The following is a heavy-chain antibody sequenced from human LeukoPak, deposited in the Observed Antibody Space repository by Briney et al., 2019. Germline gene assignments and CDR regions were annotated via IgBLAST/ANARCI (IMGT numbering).Heavy chain of an antibody. V-gene: IGHV3-7*03. CDR2: IKQDGSEK. J-gene: IGHJ4*02. CDR3: AKDRQATIFGVVIRGPTGDY. D-gene: IGHD3-3*01. Sequence: GGSLRLSCAASGFTFSSYWMSWVRQAPGKGLEWVANIKQDGSEKYYVDSVKGRFTISRDNAKNTLYLQMNSLRAEDTAVYYCAKDRQATIFGVVIRGPTGDYWGQGTLVTVSS. CDR1: GFTFSSYW.